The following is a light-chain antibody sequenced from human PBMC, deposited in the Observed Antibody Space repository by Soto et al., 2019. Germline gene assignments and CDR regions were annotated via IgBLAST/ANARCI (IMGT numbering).Light chain of an antibody. CDR3: SSYAGSNNYV. Sequence: QSVVTQPPSASGSPGQSVTISCTGNSSDVGGYNYVSWYQQHPGKAPKLMIYEVSKRPSGVPDRFSGSKSGNTASLTVSGLQAEDEADYYCSSYAGSNNYVFGTGTKVTVL. CDR2: EVS. CDR1: SSDVGGYNY. V-gene: IGLV2-8*01. J-gene: IGLJ1*01.